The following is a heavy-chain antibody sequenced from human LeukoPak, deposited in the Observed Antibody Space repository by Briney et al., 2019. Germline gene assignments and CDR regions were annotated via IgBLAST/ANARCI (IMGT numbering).Heavy chain of an antibody. CDR1: GGSISSHY. CDR2: IYYSGST. Sequence: SETLSLTCTVSGGSISSHYWSWIRQPPGKGLEWIGYIYYSGSTNYNPSLKSRVTISVDTSKNQFSLKLSSVTAADTAVYYCATTSSGYQRSEEWGQGTLVTVSS. D-gene: IGHD3-22*01. J-gene: IGHJ4*02. CDR3: ATTSSGYQRSEE. V-gene: IGHV4-59*11.